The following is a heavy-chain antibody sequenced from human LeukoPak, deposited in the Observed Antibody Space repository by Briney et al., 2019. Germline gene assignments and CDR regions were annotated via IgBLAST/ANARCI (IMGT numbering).Heavy chain of an antibody. V-gene: IGHV3-21*04. CDR1: GFTFSSYS. Sequence: GGSLRLSCAASGFTFSSYSMNWVRQAPGKGLEWVSSISSSSSYIYYADSVKGRFTISRDNAKNSLYLQMNSLRSEDTAVYYCARVKPTGTYSYWGQGTLVTVSS. CDR2: ISSSSSYI. CDR3: ARVKPTGTYSY. D-gene: IGHD1-1*01. J-gene: IGHJ4*02.